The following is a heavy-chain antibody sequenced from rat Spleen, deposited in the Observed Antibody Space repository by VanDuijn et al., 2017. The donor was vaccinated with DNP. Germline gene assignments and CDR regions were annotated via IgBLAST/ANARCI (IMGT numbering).Heavy chain of an antibody. D-gene: IGHD3-2*01. Sequence: EVQLVESGGDLVQPGRSLKLSCAVSGFTFSDYYMAWVRQAPTKGLEWVASISYDGGHTNYRDSVKGRFTISRDNAKSTLYLQMDSLRSEDTATYYCAGLPPPTRGPFDYWGQGVTVTVSS. V-gene: IGHV5-20*01. J-gene: IGHJ2*01. CDR3: AGLPPPTRGPFDY. CDR1: GFTFSDYY. CDR2: ISYDGGHT.